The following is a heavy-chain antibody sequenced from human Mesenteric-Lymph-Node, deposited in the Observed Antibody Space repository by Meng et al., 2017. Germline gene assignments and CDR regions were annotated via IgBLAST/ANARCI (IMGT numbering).Heavy chain of an antibody. D-gene: IGHD3-10*01. J-gene: IGHJ4*02. CDR1: GGSISSYY. V-gene: IGHV4-59*08. CDR3: ARQSGYFDY. Sequence: QLPESGPGLVQPSETLSLTCTVSGGSISSYYWSWIRQPPGKGLEWIGHIYYSGSTNYNPSLKSRVTISVDTSKNQFSLKLSSVTATDTAAYYCARQSGYFDYWGQGTLVTVSS. CDR2: IYYSGST.